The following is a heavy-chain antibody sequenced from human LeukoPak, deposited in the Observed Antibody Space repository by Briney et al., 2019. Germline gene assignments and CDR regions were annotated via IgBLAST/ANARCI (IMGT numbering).Heavy chain of an antibody. CDR1: GGSISSGGYY. V-gene: IGHV4-31*03. D-gene: IGHD3-10*01. J-gene: IGHJ4*02. CDR3: ARNTYGSGSYDY. Sequence: KSSETLSLTCTVSGGSISSGGYYWSWIRQHPGKGLEWIGYIYYSGSTYYNPSLKSRVTISVDTSKNQFSLKLSSVTAADTAVYYCARNTYGSGSYDYWGQGTLVTVSS. CDR2: IYYSGST.